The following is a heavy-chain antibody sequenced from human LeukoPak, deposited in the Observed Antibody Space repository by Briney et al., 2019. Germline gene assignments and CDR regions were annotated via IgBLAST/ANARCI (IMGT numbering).Heavy chain of an antibody. CDR3: ARGPVANWGLYFDS. CDR2: IYTSGST. CDR1: GGSISSGSYY. V-gene: IGHV4-61*02. D-gene: IGHD7-27*01. J-gene: IGHJ4*02. Sequence: SQTLSLTCTVSGGSISSGSYYWGWIRQPAGKGLEWIGRIYTSGSTNYNPSLNSRVTISIDTSKNQFSLKLSSVTAADTAMYYCARGPVANWGLYFDSWGQGTLVTVSS.